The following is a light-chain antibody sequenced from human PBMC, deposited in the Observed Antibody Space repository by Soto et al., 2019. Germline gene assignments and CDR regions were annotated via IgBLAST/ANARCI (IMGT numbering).Light chain of an antibody. J-gene: IGLJ3*02. V-gene: IGLV2-14*01. CDR2: DVS. CDR3: SSYTSSSTLCV. CDR1: SSDVGGYNY. Sequence: QSALAQPASVSGSPGQSITISCTGTSSDVGGYNYVSWYQQHPGKTPKLIIYDVSNRPSGVSNRFSGSKSGDTASLTISGLQAEDEADYYCSSYTSSSTLCVFGGGTKLTVL.